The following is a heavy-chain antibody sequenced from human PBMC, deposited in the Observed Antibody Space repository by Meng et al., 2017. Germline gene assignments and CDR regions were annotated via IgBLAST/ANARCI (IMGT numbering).Heavy chain of an antibody. CDR3: ARLPFQEGIAAAGTLRDY. J-gene: IGHJ4*02. Sequence: VRLGQLGSNVKKPVASVKVSCKASGYTFTSYAMNWVRQAPGQGLEWMGWINTNTGNPTYAQGFTGRFVFSLDTSVSTAYLQISSLKAEDTAVYYCARLPFQEGIAAAGTLRDYWGQGTLVTVSS. V-gene: IGHV7-4-1*02. D-gene: IGHD6-13*01. CDR1: GYTFTSYA. CDR2: INTNTGNP.